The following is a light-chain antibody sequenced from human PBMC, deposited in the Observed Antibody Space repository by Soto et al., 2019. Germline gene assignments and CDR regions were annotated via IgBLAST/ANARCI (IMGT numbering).Light chain of an antibody. J-gene: IGKJ5*01. CDR3: QQGYSNPIT. V-gene: IGKV1-39*01. CDR1: QSISGY. Sequence: DIQLTQSPSSLSASIGDRVTIICRASQSISGYLNWYQQKPGKAPKPLIYAASSLQSGVPSRFSGSESGTDFTLTITSLQPEDFATYYCQQGYSNPITFSQGTRLGIK. CDR2: AAS.